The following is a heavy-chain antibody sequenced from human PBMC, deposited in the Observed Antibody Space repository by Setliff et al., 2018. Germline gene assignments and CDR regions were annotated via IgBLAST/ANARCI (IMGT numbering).Heavy chain of an antibody. CDR3: ARYRNYFDSSGQTQYYFDY. V-gene: IGHV4-59*01. J-gene: IGHJ4*02. D-gene: IGHD3-22*01. Sequence: SETLSLTCSVSGDSINPYYWTWIRQPPGKGLEWIGFIYYSGATTYNPSLKGRVTISVDTSKNQFSLNLNSVTAADTAVYYCARYRNYFDSSGQTQYYFDYWGQGTLVTVSS. CDR2: IYYSGAT. CDR1: GDSINPYY.